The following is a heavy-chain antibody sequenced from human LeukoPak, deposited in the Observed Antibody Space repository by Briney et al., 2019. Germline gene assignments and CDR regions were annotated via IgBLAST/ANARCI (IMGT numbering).Heavy chain of an antibody. CDR3: AKGRLVVTALDY. CDR2: ISAYAGST. D-gene: IGHD2-21*02. CDR1: GFTFSSYA. V-gene: IGHV3-23*01. Sequence: PGGSLRLSCAASGFTFSSYAMSWVRQAPGKGLEWVSTISAYAGSTYYADSVKGRFTISRDNSKNKLYLQMNSLRAEDTAVYYCAKGRLVVTALDYWVQGTLVTVSS. J-gene: IGHJ4*02.